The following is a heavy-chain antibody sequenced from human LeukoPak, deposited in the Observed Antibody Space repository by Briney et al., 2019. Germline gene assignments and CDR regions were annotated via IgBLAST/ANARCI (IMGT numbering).Heavy chain of an antibody. CDR1: GLPFSSFS. J-gene: IGHJ4*02. V-gene: IGHV3-48*01. D-gene: IGHD4-17*01. Sequence: GGSLSLPWAPPGLPFSSFSRNWVRQAPGRGLEWVSYISSSSSTIYYADSVKGRFTISRDNAKNSLYLQMNSLRAEDTAVYYCARESYGVDWGQGTLVTVSS. CDR2: ISSSSSTI. CDR3: ARESYGVD.